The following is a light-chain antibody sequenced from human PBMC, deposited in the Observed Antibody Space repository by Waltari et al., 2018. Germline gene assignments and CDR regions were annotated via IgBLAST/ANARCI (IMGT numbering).Light chain of an antibody. CDR1: SSNIGAGYD. V-gene: IGLV1-40*01. CDR3: QSYDTSLRGSI. J-gene: IGLJ1*01. CDR2: GNN. Sequence: QSVLTQPPSVSGAPGQTVTISCLGSSSNIGAGYDVHWYQQLPGTAPKLLIYGNNKRPSGVPDRFSASKSGTSASLAIAGLQAEDEADYYCQSYDTSLRGSIFGAGTKVTVL.